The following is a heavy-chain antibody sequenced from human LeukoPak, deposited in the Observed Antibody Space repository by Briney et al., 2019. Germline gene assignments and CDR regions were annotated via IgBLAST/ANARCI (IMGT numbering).Heavy chain of an antibody. V-gene: IGHV1-8*01. D-gene: IGHD3-10*01. CDR2: MNPNSGNT. CDR3: ARPMVREGESDY. CDR1: GYTFTSYD. Sequence: ASVKVSCKASGYTFTSYDINWVRQATGQGLEWMGWMNPNSGNTGYAQKFQGRVTMTRNTSISTAYMELSSLRSEDTAVYYCARPMVREGESDYWGQGTLVTVSS. J-gene: IGHJ4*02.